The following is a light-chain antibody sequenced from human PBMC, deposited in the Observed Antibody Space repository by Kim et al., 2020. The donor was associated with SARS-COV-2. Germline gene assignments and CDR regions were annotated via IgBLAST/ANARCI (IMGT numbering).Light chain of an antibody. Sequence: LPWFQGESATVRCRAHRSVNSSLAWYQHTPGPPPRLLIYDASIRATGIPARFSGSGSGTDFTLTISSLAPEDFAVYYCQQRGNWTFGQGTKVDIK. CDR3: QQRGNWT. CDR2: DAS. J-gene: IGKJ1*01. CDR1: RSVNSS. V-gene: IGKV3-11*01.